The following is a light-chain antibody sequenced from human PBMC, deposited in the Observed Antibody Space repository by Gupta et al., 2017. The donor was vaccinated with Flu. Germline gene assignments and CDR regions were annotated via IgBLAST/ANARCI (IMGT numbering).Light chain of an antibody. CDR1: STSIGSNT. J-gene: IGLJ2*01. CDR2: SGS. Sequence: RRTISCSGSSTSIGSNTVHWYQQLPGTANKLLIYSGSQRRSGVPDRFSGSKSGTAASLTISGLQSEDEADYDGAAWEANLNGFVFGGGTKMTVL. CDR3: AAWEANLNGFV. V-gene: IGLV1-44*01.